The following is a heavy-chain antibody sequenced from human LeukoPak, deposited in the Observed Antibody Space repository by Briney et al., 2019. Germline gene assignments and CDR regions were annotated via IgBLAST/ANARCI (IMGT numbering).Heavy chain of an antibody. J-gene: IGHJ5*02. CDR2: ISAYNGNT. CDR3: ARDFKPLGYCGGDCFPTCFDP. Sequence: ASVKVSCKASGYTFTSYGISWVRQAPGQGLEWMGWISAYNGNTNYAQKLQGRATMTTDTSTSTAYMELRSLRSDDTAVYYCARDFKPLGYCGGDCFPTCFDPWGQGTLVTVAS. CDR1: GYTFTSYG. V-gene: IGHV1-18*01. D-gene: IGHD2-21*01.